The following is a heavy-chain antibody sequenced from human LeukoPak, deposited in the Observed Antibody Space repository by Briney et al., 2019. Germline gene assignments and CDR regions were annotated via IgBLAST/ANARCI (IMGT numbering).Heavy chain of an antibody. CDR1: GGSISGYH. V-gene: IGHV4-59*01. J-gene: IGHJ3*02. CDR2: IYYSGSS. Sequence: PSETLSLTCNVSGGSISGYHWSWIRQPPGKGLEWVGYIYYSGSSNYNPSLKSRVTISADTSKNQFSLKLSSVTAADTAVYYCARDYSSSSWMEAFEIWGQGTMVTVSS. D-gene: IGHD4-11*01. CDR3: ARDYSSSSWMEAFEI.